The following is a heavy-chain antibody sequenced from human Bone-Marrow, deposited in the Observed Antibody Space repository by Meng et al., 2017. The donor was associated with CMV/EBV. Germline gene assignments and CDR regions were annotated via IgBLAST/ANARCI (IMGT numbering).Heavy chain of an antibody. CDR3: AKDRSWLAPRYFDL. J-gene: IGHJ2*01. CDR1: GFTFSDYY. CDR2: ISSSGSTI. D-gene: IGHD6-19*01. Sequence: GESLKISCAASGFTFSDYYMNWIRQAPGKGLEWVSYISSSGSTIHYADSVKGRFTISRDNVKNSLYLQMNSLRAEDTAVYYCAKDRSWLAPRYFDLWGRGTLVTVSS. V-gene: IGHV3-11*01.